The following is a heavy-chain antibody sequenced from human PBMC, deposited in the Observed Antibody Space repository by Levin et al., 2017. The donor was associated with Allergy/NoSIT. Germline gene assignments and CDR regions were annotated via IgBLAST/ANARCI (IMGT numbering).Heavy chain of an antibody. Sequence: SQTLSLTCTVSGGSVSSSGYYWGWSRQSPGKGLEWIGTISYTGSTSSNPSLKSRLTISVDTSKNQFSLRLTSVTAADTALYYCARQPRATPTTYFDIWGQGILVTISS. D-gene: IGHD1-1*01. J-gene: IGHJ4*02. CDR2: ISYTGST. V-gene: IGHV4-39*01. CDR1: GGSVSSSGYY. CDR3: ARQPRATPTTYFDI.